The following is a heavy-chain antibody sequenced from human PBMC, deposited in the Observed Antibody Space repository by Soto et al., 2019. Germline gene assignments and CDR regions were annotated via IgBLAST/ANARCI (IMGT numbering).Heavy chain of an antibody. CDR3: AKDGSSSRREINWFDP. Sequence: PGGSLRLSCAASGFTFSSYGMHWVRQAPGKGLEWVAVISYDGSNKYYADSVKGRFTISRDNSKNTLYLQMNSLRAEDTAVYYCAKDGSSSRREINWFDPWGQGTLVTVSS. J-gene: IGHJ5*02. CDR1: GFTFSSYG. D-gene: IGHD6-13*01. CDR2: ISYDGSNK. V-gene: IGHV3-30*18.